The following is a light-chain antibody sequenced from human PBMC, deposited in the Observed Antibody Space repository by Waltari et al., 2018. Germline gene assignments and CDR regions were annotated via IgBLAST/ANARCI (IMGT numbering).Light chain of an antibody. CDR2: DDI. Sequence: QSALTQPASVSGSPGQSVTISFTGLISNLGTFNLVSWFTQYPCRPPKLILYDDINRPSGVSSPFNRPSGVSSRFSSSRSDNTASLTISGLQAEDEAHYYCCSYASAVVFGGGTKLTVL. CDR1: ISNLGTFNL. CDR3: CSYASAVV. V-gene: IGLV2-23*01. J-gene: IGLJ2*01.